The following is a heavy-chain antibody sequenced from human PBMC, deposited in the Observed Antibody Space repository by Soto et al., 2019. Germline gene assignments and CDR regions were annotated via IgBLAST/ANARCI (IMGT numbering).Heavy chain of an antibody. CDR2: IYYSGST. D-gene: IGHD1-26*01. CDR3: ARCVGANGVASFDY. J-gene: IGHJ4*02. Sequence: QLQLQESGPGLVKPSETLSLTCTVSGGSISSSSYYWGWIRQPPGKGLEWIGSIYYSGSTYYNPSLKSRVTVSVDTSKNQCSLKLSSVTAADTAVYYCARCVGANGVASFDYWGQGTLVTVSS. CDR1: GGSISSSSYY. V-gene: IGHV4-39*01.